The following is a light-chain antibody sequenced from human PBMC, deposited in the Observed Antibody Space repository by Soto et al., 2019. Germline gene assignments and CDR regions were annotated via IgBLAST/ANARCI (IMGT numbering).Light chain of an antibody. CDR2: KAS. CDR1: QTISSW. J-gene: IGKJ1*01. Sequence: DIQMTQSPSTLSGSVGDRVTITCRASQTISSWLAWYQQKPGKAPKLLIYKASTLKSGVPSRFSGSGSGTDFTLTISSLQPDDFATYFCQQYISFSLTFGQGTKVDIK. V-gene: IGKV1-5*03. CDR3: QQYISFSLT.